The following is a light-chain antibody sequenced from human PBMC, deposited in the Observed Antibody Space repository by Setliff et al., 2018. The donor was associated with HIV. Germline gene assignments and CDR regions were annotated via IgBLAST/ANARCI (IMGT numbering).Light chain of an antibody. Sequence: LTQPASVSGSPGQSITISCTGTSSDIGRYNLVSWYQQYPGKAPKLMIYQATKRPSGVSNRFSGSKSGNTASLTISGLQAEDEADYYCCSNTGSNTYVFGTGTKVTV. J-gene: IGLJ1*01. CDR3: CSNTGSNTYV. V-gene: IGLV2-23*01. CDR1: SSDIGRYNL. CDR2: QAT.